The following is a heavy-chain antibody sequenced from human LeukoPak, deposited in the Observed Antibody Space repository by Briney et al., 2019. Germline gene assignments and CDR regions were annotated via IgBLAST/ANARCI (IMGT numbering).Heavy chain of an antibody. CDR2: ISHDGSNK. CDR3: ARDRGLVVPAAISYYYGMDV. D-gene: IGHD2-2*02. CDR1: GFTFSSYA. J-gene: IGHJ6*02. V-gene: IGHV3-30*04. Sequence: GGSLRLSCAASGFTFSSYAMLWVRQAPGKGLEWVAVISHDGSNKYYADSVKGRFTISRDNSKNTLYLQMNSLRAEDTAVYYCARDRGLVVPAAISYYYGMDVGGQGTTVTVSS.